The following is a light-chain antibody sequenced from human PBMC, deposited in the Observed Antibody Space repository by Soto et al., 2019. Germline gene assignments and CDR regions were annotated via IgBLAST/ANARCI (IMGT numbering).Light chain of an antibody. CDR1: QGIRND. J-gene: IGKJ4*01. CDR3: LQDYSYPLT. CDR2: AAS. Sequence: AIQMTQSPSSLSASVGDRVTLTCRASQGIRNDLGWYQQKPGKVPKVLIYAASTLQSGVPSRFSGSGFGTDFTLTISSLQPDDFATYYCLQDYSYPLTFGGGTKVEI. V-gene: IGKV1-6*01.